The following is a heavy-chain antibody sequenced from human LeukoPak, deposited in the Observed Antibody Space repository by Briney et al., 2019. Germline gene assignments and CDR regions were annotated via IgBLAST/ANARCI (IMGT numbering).Heavy chain of an antibody. V-gene: IGHV4-4*07. CDR3: ARGSVDTHYGWYFDL. D-gene: IGHD3-10*01. J-gene: IGHJ2*01. Sequence: SETLSLTCTVSGGSISSYYWSWIRQPAGKGLEWIGRIYSSGSTNYNPSLKSRVTMSVDTSKNQFSLKLSSVTAADTAVYYCARGSVDTHYGWYFDLWGRGTLVTVSS. CDR1: GGSISSYY. CDR2: IYSSGST.